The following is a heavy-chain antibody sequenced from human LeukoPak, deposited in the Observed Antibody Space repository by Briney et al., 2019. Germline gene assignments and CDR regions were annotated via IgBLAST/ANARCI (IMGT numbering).Heavy chain of an antibody. Sequence: SETLSLTCTVSGYSISSGYYWGWIRQPPGKGLEWNGSIYHSGSTSYNPSLKSRVTISVDTSKNQFSLKLSSVTAADTAMYYCARGGNWDSYYFDYWGQGTLVTVSS. J-gene: IGHJ4*02. V-gene: IGHV4-38-2*02. CDR2: IYHSGST. D-gene: IGHD1-1*01. CDR3: ARGGNWDSYYFDY. CDR1: GYSISSGYY.